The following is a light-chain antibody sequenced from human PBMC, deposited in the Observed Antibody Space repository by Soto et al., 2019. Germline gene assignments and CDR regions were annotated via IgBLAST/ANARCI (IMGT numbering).Light chain of an antibody. Sequence: EIVLTQSPGTLSLSPGERATLSCRASQSVSSSYLAWYQQKPGQAPRLLIYGASSRATGIPDRFSGSGSETDFTLTISRLEPEEFAVYYCQQYGRSSWTFGQGTKVEIK. CDR2: GAS. CDR1: QSVSSSY. J-gene: IGKJ1*01. V-gene: IGKV3-20*01. CDR3: QQYGRSSWT.